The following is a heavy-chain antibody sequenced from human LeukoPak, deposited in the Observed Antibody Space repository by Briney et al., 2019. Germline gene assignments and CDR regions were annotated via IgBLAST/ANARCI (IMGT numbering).Heavy chain of an antibody. CDR1: GFTVSTNY. Sequence: PGGSLRLSCAASGFTVSTNYMTWVRQAPGKGPEWVSVIYSGGGTYYADPVKGRFTISRDNSKNTLYLQMNSLRAEDTAVYYCARPYYYDSSGYHGAFDIWGQGTMVTVPS. D-gene: IGHD3-22*01. J-gene: IGHJ3*02. CDR2: IYSGGGT. CDR3: ARPYYYDSSGYHGAFDI. V-gene: IGHV3-53*01.